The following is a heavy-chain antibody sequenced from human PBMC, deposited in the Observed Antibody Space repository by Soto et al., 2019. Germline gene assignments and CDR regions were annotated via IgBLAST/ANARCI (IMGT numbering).Heavy chain of an antibody. CDR3: ARGTYYYDSTGYLFDY. CDR2: IYYSGKT. Sequence: PSETLSLTCTVSGGSISTYYWSWLRQPPGKGLEWVGHIYYSGKTTYNPSLKSRVTIPVDTSKNQFSLNLYSVAAADTAVYYCARGTYYYDSTGYLFDYWGHGALVTVSS. V-gene: IGHV4-59*01. CDR1: GGSISTYY. J-gene: IGHJ4*01. D-gene: IGHD3-22*01.